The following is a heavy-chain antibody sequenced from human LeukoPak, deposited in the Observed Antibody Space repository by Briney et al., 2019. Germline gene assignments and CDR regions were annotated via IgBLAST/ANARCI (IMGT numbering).Heavy chain of an antibody. J-gene: IGHJ6*02. Sequence: GRSLRLSCAASGFTFSSYAMHGVRHAPGKGLEWVAVISYDGSNKYYADSVRGRFTISRDNPKNTLYLQMNSLRAEDTAVYYCARDVAAAKFGMDVWGQGTTVTVSS. CDR2: ISYDGSNK. D-gene: IGHD6-13*01. CDR3: ARDVAAAKFGMDV. V-gene: IGHV3-30*04. CDR1: GFTFSSYA.